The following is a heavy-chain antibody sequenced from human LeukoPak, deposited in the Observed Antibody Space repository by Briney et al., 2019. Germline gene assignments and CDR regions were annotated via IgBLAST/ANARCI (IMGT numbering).Heavy chain of an antibody. CDR1: GGSISGYY. D-gene: IGHD3-16*01. CDR2: IHYSGRA. J-gene: IGHJ6*02. CDR3: VRFGVNYDMDV. Sequence: SETLSLTCSVSGGSISGYYWTWVRQPPGKGLEWIGQIHYSGRADYNPSLKSRIAMSVDTSRNQISLKLSSVTAADTAIYYCVRFGVNYDMDVWGQGTTVTVFS. V-gene: IGHV4-59*01.